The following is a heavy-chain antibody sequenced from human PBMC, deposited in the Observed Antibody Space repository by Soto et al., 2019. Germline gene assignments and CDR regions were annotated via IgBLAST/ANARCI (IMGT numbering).Heavy chain of an antibody. CDR1: GGTFSSYA. D-gene: IGHD2-15*01. Sequence: QVQLVQSGAEVKKPGSSVKVSCKASGGTFSSYAISWVRQAPGQGLEWMGGIIPIFGTANYAQKFQGRVTITADESTSTAYMELSSLRSEDTAVYYCAREGGGSYCSGGSFYVRAFDIWGQGTMVTVSS. V-gene: IGHV1-69*01. J-gene: IGHJ3*02. CDR3: AREGGGSYCSGGSFYVRAFDI. CDR2: IIPIFGTA.